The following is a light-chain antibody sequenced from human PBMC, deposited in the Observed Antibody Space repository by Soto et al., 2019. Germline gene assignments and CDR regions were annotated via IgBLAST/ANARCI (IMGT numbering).Light chain of an antibody. CDR2: QAS. CDR3: QQYESYSPLT. CDR1: QSISSW. V-gene: IGKV1-5*03. J-gene: IGKJ4*01. Sequence: DIQMTQSPSTLSASVGDRVTITCRSSQSISSWLAWYQKKPGKAPKLLIYQASGLESGVPSRFSGSGSGTDFTLTIRSLQPDDFATYYCQQYESYSPLTLGGGTKVDIK.